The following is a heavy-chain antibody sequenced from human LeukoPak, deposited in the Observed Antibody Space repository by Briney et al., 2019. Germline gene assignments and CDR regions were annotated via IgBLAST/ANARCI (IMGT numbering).Heavy chain of an antibody. Sequence: GASVKVSCKASGYTFTSYGISWVRQAPGQGLEWMGWISAYNGNTNYAQKLQGRVTMTTDTSTSTAYMELRSLRSDDTAVFYCARDSSEDFYDSSGYYSFDFWGQGTLVTVSS. J-gene: IGHJ4*02. D-gene: IGHD3-22*01. V-gene: IGHV1-18*01. CDR3: ARDSSEDFYDSSGYYSFDF. CDR2: ISAYNGNT. CDR1: GYTFTSYG.